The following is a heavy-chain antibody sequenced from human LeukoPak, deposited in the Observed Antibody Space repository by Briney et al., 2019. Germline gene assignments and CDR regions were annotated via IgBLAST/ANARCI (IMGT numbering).Heavy chain of an antibody. CDR3: AREESGVTMVRGVITGFDY. V-gene: IGHV3-11*04. CDR2: ISSSGSTI. J-gene: IGHJ4*02. Sequence: GALRLSCAASGFTFSDYYMSWIRQAPGKGLEWVSYISSSGSTIYYADSVKGRFTISRDNAKNSLYLQMNSLRAEDTAVYYCAREESGVTMVRGVITGFDYWGQGTLVTVSS. CDR1: GFTFSDYY. D-gene: IGHD3-10*01.